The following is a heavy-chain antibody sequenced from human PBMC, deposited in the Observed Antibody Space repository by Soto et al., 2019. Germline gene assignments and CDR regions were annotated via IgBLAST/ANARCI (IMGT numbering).Heavy chain of an antibody. V-gene: IGHV1-8*01. CDR1: GCTFTNYN. CDR3: ARGYCSGGSCYSPVY. J-gene: IGHJ4*02. D-gene: IGHD2-15*01. CDR2: MNPNSGNT. Sequence: QVQLVQSGAEVKKPGASVKVSCKASGCTFTNYNINWVRQATGQGLECMGWMNPNSGNTGYEQKFQGRVTITADESTSTAYMELSSLRSEDTAVYYCARGYCSGGSCYSPVYWGQGTLVTVSS.